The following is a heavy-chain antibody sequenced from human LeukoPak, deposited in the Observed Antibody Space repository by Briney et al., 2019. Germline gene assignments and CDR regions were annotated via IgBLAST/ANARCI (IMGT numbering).Heavy chain of an antibody. CDR3: ARDRLGVSSLMGNWFDP. D-gene: IGHD6-6*01. J-gene: IGHJ5*02. CDR1: VAPVTSYA. Sequence: SGKLSSKPAVAPVTSYAISWGSQSAGQGVEGRGGIVPLFGTANYAQKFQGRVTITTDESTSTAYMELSSLRSEDTAVYYCARDRLGVSSLMGNWFDPWGQGTLVTVSS. CDR2: IVPLFGTA. V-gene: IGHV1-69*05.